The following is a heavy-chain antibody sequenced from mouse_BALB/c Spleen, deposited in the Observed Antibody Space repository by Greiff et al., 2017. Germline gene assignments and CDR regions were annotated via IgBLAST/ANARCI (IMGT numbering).Heavy chain of an antibody. CDR2: IWAGGST. J-gene: IGHJ3*01. Sequence: QVQLKESGPGLVAPSQSLSITCTVSGFSLTSYGVHWVRQPPGKGLEWLGVIWAGGSTNYNSALMSRLSISKDNSKSQVFLKMNSLQTDDTAMYYCARDRDYYGSDFAYWGQGTLVTVSA. CDR3: ARDRDYYGSDFAY. D-gene: IGHD1-1*01. V-gene: IGHV2-9*02. CDR1: GFSLTSYG.